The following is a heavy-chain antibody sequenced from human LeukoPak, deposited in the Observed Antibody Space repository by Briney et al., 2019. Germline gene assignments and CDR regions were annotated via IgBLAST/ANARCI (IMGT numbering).Heavy chain of an antibody. D-gene: IGHD6-13*01. CDR1: GFTFRSYA. V-gene: IGHV3-64D*06. J-gene: IGHJ4*02. CDR2: ISSNGGST. Sequence: QPGGSLRLSCSASGFTFRSYAMHWVRQAPGKGLEYVSAISSNGGSTYYADSVKGRFTISRDNSKNTLYLQMSSLRAEDTAVYYCVKDSSSWYGFPHFDYWGQGTLVTVSS. CDR3: VKDSSSWYGFPHFDY.